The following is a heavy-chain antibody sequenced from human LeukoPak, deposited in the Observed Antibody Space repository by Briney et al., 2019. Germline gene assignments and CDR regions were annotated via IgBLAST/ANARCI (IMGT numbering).Heavy chain of an antibody. D-gene: IGHD1-14*01. Sequence: GGSLRLSCAASGFTFSSYEMNWVRQAPGKGLERVSGISWNSGSIGYADSVKGRFTISRDNAKNSLYLQMNSLRAEDTALYYCAKDTGYYYYYGMDVWGQGTTVTVSS. V-gene: IGHV3-9*01. J-gene: IGHJ6*02. CDR2: ISWNSGSI. CDR1: GFTFSSYE. CDR3: AKDTGYYYYYGMDV.